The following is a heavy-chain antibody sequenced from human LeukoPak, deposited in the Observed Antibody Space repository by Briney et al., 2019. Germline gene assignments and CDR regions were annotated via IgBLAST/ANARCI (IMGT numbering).Heavy chain of an antibody. D-gene: IGHD6-13*01. V-gene: IGHV5-51*01. CDR2: IYPGDSDT. CDR1: GYSFTSYW. J-gene: IGHJ4*02. CDR3: ARPGYSSSWRRPFDY. Sequence: GESLKISCKGSGYSFTSYWIGWVRQMPGKGLEWMGIIYPGDSDTRYSPSFQGQVTISADKSISTAYLQWSSLKASDTAMYYCARPGYSSSWRRPFDYWGQGTLVTVSS.